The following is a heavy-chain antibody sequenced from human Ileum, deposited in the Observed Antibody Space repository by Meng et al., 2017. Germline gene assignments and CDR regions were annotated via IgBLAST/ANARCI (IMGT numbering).Heavy chain of an antibody. CDR2: ISHSGSA. CDR1: SGSISSNTY. D-gene: IGHD4-23*01. CDR3: ARHGGYSQDF. Sequence: QGHLQEAVPGLVRPSGTLSLTWAVSSGSISSNTYWSWVRQPPGKGLEWIGQISHSGSAYYNPSLKSRVTMSVDKSKSQFSLMLTSVTAADTAIYYCARHGGYSQDFWGQGTLVTSPQ. J-gene: IGHJ4*02. V-gene: IGHV4-4*02.